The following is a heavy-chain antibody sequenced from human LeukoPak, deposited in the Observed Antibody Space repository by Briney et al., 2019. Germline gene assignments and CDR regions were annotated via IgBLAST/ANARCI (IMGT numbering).Heavy chain of an antibody. J-gene: IGHJ4*02. V-gene: IGHV4-30-2*01. CDR2: INHSGNT. CDR3: ARVGFPSDWNYGVHY. CDR1: GDSISIGYYY. D-gene: IGHD1-7*01. Sequence: PSETLSLTCTVSGDSISIGYYYWSWIRQPPGKGLEWVGYINHSGNTYYSPSLKSRVTISVDRSNNQFSLKVSSVTAADTAVYYCARVGFPSDWNYGVHYWGQGALVTVSS.